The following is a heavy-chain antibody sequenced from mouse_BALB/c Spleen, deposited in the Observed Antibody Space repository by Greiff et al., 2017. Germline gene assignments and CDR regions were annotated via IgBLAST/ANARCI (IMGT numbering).Heavy chain of an antibody. CDR1: GYSFTSYV. Sequence: QLQQSGPELVKPGPSVTMSCTASGYSFTSYVMHWVKQKPGQGLEWIGYINPYNDGTKYNEKFKGKTTLTPDTSSSTAYMELSSLTSEDSAVYYCASSACAPFYAMDYWGQGTSVTVSS. J-gene: IGHJ4*01. V-gene: IGHV1-14*01. CDR2: INPYNDGT. CDR3: ASSACAPFYAMDY.